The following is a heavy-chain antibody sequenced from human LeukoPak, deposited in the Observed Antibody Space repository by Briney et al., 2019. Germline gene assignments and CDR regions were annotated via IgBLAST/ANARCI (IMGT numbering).Heavy chain of an antibody. J-gene: IGHJ3*02. Sequence: SETLSLTCTVSGYFSSDYYWGWVRQPPGKGLEWIGNIFYSGSTYYSPSLKSRVTISLDTSRNQFSLKLNSVTAADTAVYYCAKSNGYGLVDIWGQGTMVTVSS. CDR2: IFYSGST. CDR3: AKSNGYGLVDI. D-gene: IGHD3-10*01. CDR1: GYFSSDYY. V-gene: IGHV4-38-2*02.